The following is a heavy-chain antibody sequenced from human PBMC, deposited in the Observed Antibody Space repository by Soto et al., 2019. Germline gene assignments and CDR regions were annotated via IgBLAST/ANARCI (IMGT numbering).Heavy chain of an antibody. CDR2: IYPGDSIT. V-gene: IGHV5-51*01. D-gene: IGHD5-18*01. J-gene: IGHJ4*02. Sequence: ESLKISCKGSGYSFTSYWIGWVRQMPGKGLEWMGIIYPGDSITTYSPSFQGLVTISADKSISTAYLQWSSLKASDTAMYYCARAPGMADFDYWGQGTLVTVSS. CDR3: ARAPGMADFDY. CDR1: GYSFTSYW.